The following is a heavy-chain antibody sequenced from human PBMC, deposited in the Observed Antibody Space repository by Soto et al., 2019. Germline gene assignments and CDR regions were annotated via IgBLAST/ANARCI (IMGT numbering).Heavy chain of an antibody. V-gene: IGHV3-30-3*01. CDR2: ISYDGSNK. CDR1: GFTFSSYA. CDR3: ARGPFARPVFGYDSSGYYYFDY. D-gene: IGHD3-22*01. J-gene: IGHJ4*02. Sequence: GGSLRLSCAASGFTFSSYAMHWVRQAPGKGLEWVAVISYDGSNKYYADSVKGRFTISRDNSKNTLYLQMNSLRAEDTAVYYCARGPFARPVFGYDSSGYYYFDYWGQGTLVTVSS.